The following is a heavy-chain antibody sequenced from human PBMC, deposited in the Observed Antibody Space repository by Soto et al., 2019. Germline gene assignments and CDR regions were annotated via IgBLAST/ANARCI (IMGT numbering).Heavy chain of an antibody. CDR3: ARDIVLGPAAPQYNWFDP. V-gene: IGHV3-33*01. CDR1: GFTFSSYG. CDR2: IWYDGRNK. D-gene: IGHD2-2*01. Sequence: QVQLVESGGGVVQPGRSLRLSCAASGFTFSSYGMHWVRQAPGKGLEWVAVIWYDGRNKYYADSVKGRFTISRDNSKNTRELQMNSLRAEDTAVYYCARDIVLGPAAPQYNWFDPWGQGTLVTVSS. J-gene: IGHJ5*02.